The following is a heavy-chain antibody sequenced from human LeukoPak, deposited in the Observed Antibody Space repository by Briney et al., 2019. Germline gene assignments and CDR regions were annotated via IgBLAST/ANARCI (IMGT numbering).Heavy chain of an antibody. CDR2: ISSSSRTI. D-gene: IGHD2-15*01. V-gene: IGHV3-48*02. CDR3: ARAGAYCSGGTCYGNWFDP. CDR1: GFTFSSYS. J-gene: IGHJ5*02. Sequence: GGSLRLSCAASGFTFSSYSMNWVRQAPGKGLEWVSYISSSSRTIYYADSVKGQFTISRDNAKNSLYLQMNSLRDEDTGVYYCARAGAYCSGGTCYGNWFDPWGQGTLVTVSS.